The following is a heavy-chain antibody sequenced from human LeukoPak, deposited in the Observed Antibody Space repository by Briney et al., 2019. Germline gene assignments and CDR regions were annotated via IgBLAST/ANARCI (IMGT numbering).Heavy chain of an antibody. CDR3: ARDSSSRSNFDY. CDR2: IYHSGST. J-gene: IGHJ4*02. V-gene: IGHV4-38-2*02. D-gene: IGHD6-6*01. Sequence: PSETLSLTCTVSGYSISSGYYWCWIRQPPGKGLEWIGSIYHSGSTYYKPSLKSRVTISVDTSKNQFSLKLSSVTAADTAVYYCARDSSSRSNFDYWGQGTLVTVSS. CDR1: GYSISSGYY.